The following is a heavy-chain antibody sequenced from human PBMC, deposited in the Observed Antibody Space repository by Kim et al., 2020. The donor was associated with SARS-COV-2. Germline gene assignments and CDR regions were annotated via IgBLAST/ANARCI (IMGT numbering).Heavy chain of an antibody. J-gene: IGHJ4*02. D-gene: IGHD3-22*01. CDR3: AQALYYDSSGYYSGRY. CDR1: GFTFSSYA. Sequence: GGSLRLSCAASGFTFSSYAMSWVRQAPGKGLEWVSAISGSGGSTYYADSVKGRFTISRDNSKNTLYLQMNSLRAEDTAVYYCAQALYYDSSGYYSGRYWGQGTLVTVSS. V-gene: IGHV3-23*01. CDR2: ISGSGGST.